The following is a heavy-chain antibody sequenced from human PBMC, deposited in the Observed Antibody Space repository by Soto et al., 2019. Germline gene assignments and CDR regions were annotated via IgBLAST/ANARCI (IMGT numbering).Heavy chain of an antibody. V-gene: IGHV4-59*01. D-gene: IGHD2-15*01. Sequence: PSETLSLTCTVSGGSISSYYWSWIRQPPGKGLEWIGYIYYSGSTNYNPSLKSRVTISVDTSKNQFSLKLSSVTAADTAVYYCASLARAYCSGYSCYSANDYWGQGTLVTVSS. CDR1: GGSISSYY. J-gene: IGHJ4*02. CDR2: IYYSGST. CDR3: ASLARAYCSGYSCYSANDY.